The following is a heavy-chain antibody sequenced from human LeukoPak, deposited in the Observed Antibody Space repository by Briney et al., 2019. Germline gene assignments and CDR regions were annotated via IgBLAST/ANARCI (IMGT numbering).Heavy chain of an antibody. D-gene: IGHD5-24*01. CDR1: GFTFSNYA. V-gene: IGHV3-23*01. J-gene: IGHJ4*02. CDR3: ARGRGYHPTIIAY. Sequence: GGSLRLSCAASGFTFSNYAMSWVRQAPGKGLEWVSAISGSASSTYYADSVKGRFTISRDNSKNTLYLQMNSLRADDTAVYYCARGRGYHPTIIAYGGQGSLVTVSS. CDR2: ISGSASST.